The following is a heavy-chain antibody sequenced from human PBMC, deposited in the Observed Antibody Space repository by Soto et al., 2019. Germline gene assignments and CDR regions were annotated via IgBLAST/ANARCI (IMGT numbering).Heavy chain of an antibody. V-gene: IGHV1-18*01. D-gene: IGHD6-19*01. CDR2: ISAYNGNT. Sequence: QVQLVQSGAEVKKPGASVKVSCKASGYTFSSYGISWVRQAPGQGLEWMGWISAYNGNTNYAQKLQGRVTTPTDTSTSTSYMELRSLRPDDPAVYYCARVSGGLVPTFDYWGQGTLVTVSS. CDR1: GYTFSSYG. J-gene: IGHJ4*02. CDR3: ARVSGGLVPTFDY.